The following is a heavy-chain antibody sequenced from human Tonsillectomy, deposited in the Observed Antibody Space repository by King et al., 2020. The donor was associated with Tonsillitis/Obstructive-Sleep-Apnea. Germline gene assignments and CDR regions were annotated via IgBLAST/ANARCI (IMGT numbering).Heavy chain of an antibody. J-gene: IGHJ6*02. Sequence: VQLVESGAEVKKPGASVKVSCKASGYTFTGYYMHWVRQAPGQGLEWMGWINANSGGTNYAQKFQGRVTMTRDTAISTAYMELSRLRSDDTAVYYCATIVSTVLTNDYCMDVWGQGTTVTVSS. CDR2: INANSGGT. V-gene: IGHV1-2*02. CDR1: GYTFTGYY. D-gene: IGHD4-23*01. CDR3: ATIVSTVLTNDYCMDV.